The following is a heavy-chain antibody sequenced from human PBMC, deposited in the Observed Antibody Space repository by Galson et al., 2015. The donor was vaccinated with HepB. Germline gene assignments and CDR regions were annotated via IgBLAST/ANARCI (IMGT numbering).Heavy chain of an antibody. CDR1: GFSFRTYW. CDR2: LNSDGTSP. Sequence: SLRLSCAASGFSFRTYWMHWVRQAPGKGLVRVSRLNSDGTSPTYADYVKGRFTISRDNAKNTLYLQMNSLRAEDTAVYYCVRDTVIPGDYWGQGTLVTVSS. V-gene: IGHV3-74*01. J-gene: IGHJ4*02. CDR3: VRDTVIPGDY. D-gene: IGHD2-21*01.